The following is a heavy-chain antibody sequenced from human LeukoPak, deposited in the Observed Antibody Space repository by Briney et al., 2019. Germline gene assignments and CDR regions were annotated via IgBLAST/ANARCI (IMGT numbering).Heavy chain of an antibody. J-gene: IGHJ5*02. CDR3: ARDPSRYDFWSGYYNCWFDP. CDR1: GYTFTSCG. V-gene: IGHV1-18*01. CDR2: ISAYNGNT. D-gene: IGHD3-3*01. Sequence: ASVKVSCKASGYTFTSCGISWVRQAPGQGLEWMGWISAYNGNTNYAQKLQGRVTMTTDTSTSTAYMELRSLRSDDTAVYYCARDPSRYDFWSGYYNCWFDPWGQGTLVTVSS.